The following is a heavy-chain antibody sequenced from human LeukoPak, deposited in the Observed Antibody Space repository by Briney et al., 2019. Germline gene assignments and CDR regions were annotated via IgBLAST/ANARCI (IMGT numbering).Heavy chain of an antibody. Sequence: GGSLRLSCAASGFTFSSYWMHWVRQAPGKGLVWVSRINGDGSSTTYADSVKGRFTISRDNAKNTLYLQMNSLRAEDTAVYYCARLKEEQWLVGHNWFDPWGQGTLVTVSS. CDR3: ARLKEEQWLVGHNWFDP. J-gene: IGHJ5*02. V-gene: IGHV3-74*01. D-gene: IGHD6-19*01. CDR1: GFTFSSYW. CDR2: INGDGSST.